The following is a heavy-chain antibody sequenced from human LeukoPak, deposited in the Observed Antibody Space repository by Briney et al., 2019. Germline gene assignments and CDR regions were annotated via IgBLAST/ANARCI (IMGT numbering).Heavy chain of an antibody. Sequence: PGGALRLSCAASGLTFRTYAMSWVRQAPGKGLEWVSSISDSGGYTFYADSVKGRFTISRDNAKNSLYLHMNSLRAEDTAVYYCARDYGGSSPFDYWGQGTLVTVSS. V-gene: IGHV3-21*01. CDR1: GLTFRTYA. CDR2: ISDSGGYT. D-gene: IGHD4-23*01. J-gene: IGHJ4*02. CDR3: ARDYGGSSPFDY.